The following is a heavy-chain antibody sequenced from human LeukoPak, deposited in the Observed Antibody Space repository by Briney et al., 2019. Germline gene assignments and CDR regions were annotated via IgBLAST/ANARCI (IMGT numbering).Heavy chain of an antibody. J-gene: IGHJ6*02. CDR1: GYIFTSYG. D-gene: IGHD3-9*01. Sequence: ASVKVSCKASGYIFTSYGISWVRQAPGQGLEWMGWISAYNGNTNYAQKLQGRVTVTTDTSTSTVYMELRSLRSDDTAVYYCARGGTVLRYFDYYYYGMDVWGQGTTVTVSS. V-gene: IGHV1-18*01. CDR2: ISAYNGNT. CDR3: ARGGTVLRYFDYYYYGMDV.